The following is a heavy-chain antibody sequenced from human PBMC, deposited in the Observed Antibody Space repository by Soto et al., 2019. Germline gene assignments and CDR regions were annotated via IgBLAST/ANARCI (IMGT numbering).Heavy chain of an antibody. CDR1: GGSISSYY. CDR2: IYYSGST. Sequence: ASETLSLTCTVSGGSISSYYWSWIRQPPGKGLEWIGYIYYSGSTNYNPSLKSRVTISVDTSKNQFSLKLSSVTAADTAVYYCARAHSSSWYEGNTEDYYYGMDVWGQGTTVTVSS. CDR3: ARAHSSSWYEGNTEDYYYGMDV. V-gene: IGHV4-59*08. D-gene: IGHD6-13*01. J-gene: IGHJ6*02.